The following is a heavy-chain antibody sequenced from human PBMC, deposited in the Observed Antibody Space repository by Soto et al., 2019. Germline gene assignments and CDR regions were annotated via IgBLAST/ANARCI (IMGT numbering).Heavy chain of an antibody. V-gene: IGHV1-69*13. D-gene: IGHD3-22*01. CDR2: IIPIFGTA. J-gene: IGHJ4*02. CDR3: AGTRNYYYDSSGPDV. CDR1: GGTFSSYA. Sequence: GASVKVSCKASGGTFSSYAISWVRQAPGQGLEWMGGIIPIFGTANYAQKFQGRVTITADESTSTAYMELSSLRSEDTAVYYCAGTRNYYYDSSGPDVWGQGTLVTVSS.